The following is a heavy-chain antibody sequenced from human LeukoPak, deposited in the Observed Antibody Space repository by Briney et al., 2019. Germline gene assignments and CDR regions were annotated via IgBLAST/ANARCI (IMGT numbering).Heavy chain of an antibody. V-gene: IGHV1-18*01. CDR2: ISAYNGNT. CDR1: GYTFTSYG. Sequence: ASVKVSCKASGYTFTSYGISWVRQAPGQGLEWMGWISAYNGNTNYAQKFQGRVTMTRNTYISTAYMELSSLRSEDTAVYYCARSWTTTDSMDVWGKGTTVTISS. CDR3: ARSWTTTDSMDV. D-gene: IGHD3/OR15-3a*01. J-gene: IGHJ6*03.